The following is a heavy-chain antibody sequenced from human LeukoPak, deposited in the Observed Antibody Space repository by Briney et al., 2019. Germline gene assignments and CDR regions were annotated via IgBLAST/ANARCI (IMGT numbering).Heavy chain of an antibody. Sequence: GRSLRLSCAASGFTLSSYGMHWVRQAPGKGLEWVAVISYDGSNKYYADSVKGRFTISRDNSKNTLYLQMNSLRAEDTAVYYCAKPPPMTTVTSFFDYWGQGTLVTVSS. D-gene: IGHD4-17*01. CDR2: ISYDGSNK. V-gene: IGHV3-30*18. J-gene: IGHJ4*02. CDR1: GFTLSSYG. CDR3: AKPPPMTTVTSFFDY.